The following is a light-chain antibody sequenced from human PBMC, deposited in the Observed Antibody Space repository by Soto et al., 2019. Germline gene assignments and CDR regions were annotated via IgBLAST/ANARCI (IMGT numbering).Light chain of an antibody. CDR1: SSNIGSNT. CDR2: RDS. Sequence: QSVLSQPPSASGTPGQRVTISCSGSSSNIGSNTMSWYQQLPGTAPKLLIYRDSQRPSGVPDRFSGSKSGTSASLAISGLRSEDEADYYCAAWDDSLRGWVFGGGTKLTVL. V-gene: IGLV1-47*01. J-gene: IGLJ3*02. CDR3: AAWDDSLRGWV.